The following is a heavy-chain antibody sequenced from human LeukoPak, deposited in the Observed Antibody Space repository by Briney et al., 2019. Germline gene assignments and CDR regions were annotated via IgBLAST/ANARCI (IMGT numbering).Heavy chain of an antibody. CDR3: ARTRWYYYDSSGYPFDY. CDR1: GYTFTSYY. V-gene: IGHV1-3*01. CDR2: INAGNGNT. D-gene: IGHD3-22*01. J-gene: IGHJ4*02. Sequence: GASVKVSCKASGYTFTSYYMHWVRQAPGQGLEWMGWINAGNGNTKYSQKFQGRVTITRDTSASTAYMELSSLRSEDTAVYYCARTRWYYYDSSGYPFDYWAREPWSPSPQ.